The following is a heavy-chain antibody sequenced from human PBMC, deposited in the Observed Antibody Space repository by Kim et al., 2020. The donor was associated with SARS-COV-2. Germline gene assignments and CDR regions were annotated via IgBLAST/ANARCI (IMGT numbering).Heavy chain of an antibody. Sequence: GGSLRLSCAASGFTFSSYSMNWVRQAPGKGLEWVSSISSSSSYIYYADSVKGRFTISRDNAKNSLYLQMNSLRAEDTAVYYCARDGGLWAARAEAYGMDVWGQGTTVTVSS. CDR2: ISSSSSYI. V-gene: IGHV3-21*01. CDR3: ARDGGLWAARAEAYGMDV. CDR1: GFTFSSYS. D-gene: IGHD6-6*01. J-gene: IGHJ6*02.